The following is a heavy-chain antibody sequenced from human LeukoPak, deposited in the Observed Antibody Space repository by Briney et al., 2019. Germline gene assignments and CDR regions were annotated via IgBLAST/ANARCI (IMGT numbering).Heavy chain of an antibody. CDR3: ARERYCSSTSCYDAFDI. D-gene: IGHD2-2*01. CDR2: INHSGST. J-gene: IGHJ3*02. V-gene: IGHV4-34*01. Sequence: NPSGTLSLTCAVYGGSFSGYYWSWIRQPPGKGLEWIGEINHSGSTNYNPSLKSRVTISVDTSKNQFSLKLSSVTAADTAVYYCARERYCSSTSCYDAFDIWGQGTMVTVSS. CDR1: GGSFSGYY.